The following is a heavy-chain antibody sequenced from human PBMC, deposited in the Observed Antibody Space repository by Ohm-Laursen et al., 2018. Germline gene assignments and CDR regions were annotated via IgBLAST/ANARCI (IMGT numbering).Heavy chain of an antibody. CDR1: GFTFSTYC. D-gene: IGHD6-19*01. CDR3: AAGSGWLIDY. Sequence: SLRLSCTASGFTFSTYCMNWIRQAPGKGLEWVANIEQDGSEKNYVEPVKGRFTISRDNAKNSLFLQLNALRAEDTAVYYCAAGSGWLIDYWGQGPLVTVSS. J-gene: IGHJ4*02. V-gene: IGHV3-7*01. CDR2: IEQDGSEK.